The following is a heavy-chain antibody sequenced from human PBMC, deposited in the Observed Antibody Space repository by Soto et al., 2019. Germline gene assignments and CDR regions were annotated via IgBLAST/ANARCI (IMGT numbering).Heavy chain of an antibody. J-gene: IGHJ6*02. CDR1: GFTFSTYS. Sequence: GGSLRLSCVGSGFTFSTYSINWVRQAPGKGLEWVSSISSRSDIYYADSVKGRFTISRDNAKNSVSLQMNSLRAEDTAAYYCARQYTAWPLAYGLDVWGQGTTVTVSS. D-gene: IGHD2-2*02. CDR3: ARQYTAWPLAYGLDV. CDR2: ISSRSDI. V-gene: IGHV3-21*01.